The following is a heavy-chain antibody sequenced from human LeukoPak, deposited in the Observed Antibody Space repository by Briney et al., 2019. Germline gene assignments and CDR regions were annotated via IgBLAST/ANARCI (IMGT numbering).Heavy chain of an antibody. Sequence: SVKVSCKASGGTFSSYAISWVRQAPGQGLEWMGGIIPIFGTANYAQKFQGRVTITTDESTSTAYMELSSLRSDDTAVYYCARLGIAAAGIWLDYWGQGTLVTVSS. J-gene: IGHJ4*02. CDR2: IIPIFGTA. CDR1: GGTFSSYA. V-gene: IGHV1-69*05. CDR3: ARLGIAAAGIWLDY. D-gene: IGHD6-13*01.